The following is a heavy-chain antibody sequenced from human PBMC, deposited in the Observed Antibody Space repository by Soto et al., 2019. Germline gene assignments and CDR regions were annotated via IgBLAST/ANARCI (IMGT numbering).Heavy chain of an antibody. CDR1: GFTFGDYA. CDR3: TRGRVAGTFDY. V-gene: IGHV3-49*04. CDR2: IRTKPSGGTT. D-gene: IGHD6-19*01. J-gene: IGHJ4*02. Sequence: GGSLRLSCTTSGFTFGDYAMSWVRQAPGKGLEWVGFIRTKPSGGTTQYAASVKDRFTISRDDSKSIAYLQMNSLKTEDTAVYYCTRGRVAGTFDYWGQGTLVTVSS.